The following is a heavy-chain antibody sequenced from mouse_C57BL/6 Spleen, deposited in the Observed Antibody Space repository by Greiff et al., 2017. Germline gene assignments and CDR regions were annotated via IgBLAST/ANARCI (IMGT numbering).Heavy chain of an antibody. CDR1: GYSITSGYY. J-gene: IGHJ3*01. D-gene: IGHD1-1*01. CDR2: ISYDGSN. CDR3: ARGPITTVVPGFAY. V-gene: IGHV3-6*01. Sequence: EVQLQESGPGLVKPSQSLSLTCSVTGYSITSGYYWNWIRQFPGNKLEWMGYISYDGSNNYNPSLKNRISITRDTSKNQFFLKLNSVTTEDTATYYCARGPITTVVPGFAYWGQGTLVTVSA.